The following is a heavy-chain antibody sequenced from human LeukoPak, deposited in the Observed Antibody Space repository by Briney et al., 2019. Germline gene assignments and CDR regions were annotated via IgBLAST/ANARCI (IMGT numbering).Heavy chain of an antibody. CDR1: GFTFSSYA. Sequence: PGGSLRLSCAASGFTFSSYAMSWVRQAPGKGLGWVSAISGSGGSTYYADSVKGRFTISRDNSKNTLYLQMNSLRAEDTAVYYCAKSIYVVVAASADYWGQGTLVTVSS. J-gene: IGHJ4*02. D-gene: IGHD2-15*01. CDR2: ISGSGGST. CDR3: AKSIYVVVAASADY. V-gene: IGHV3-23*01.